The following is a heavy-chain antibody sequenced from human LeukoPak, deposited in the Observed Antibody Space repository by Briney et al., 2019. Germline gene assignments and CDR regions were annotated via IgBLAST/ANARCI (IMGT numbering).Heavy chain of an antibody. CDR3: AREGYSSSWSYNWFDP. V-gene: IGHV1-69*13. J-gene: IGHJ5*02. CDR2: IIPIFGTA. Sequence: SVKVSCKASGGTFSSYAISWVRQAPGQGLEWMGGIIPIFGTANYTQKFQGRVTITADESTSTAYMELSSLRSEDTAVYYCAREGYSSSWSYNWFDPWGQGTLVTVSS. CDR1: GGTFSSYA. D-gene: IGHD6-13*01.